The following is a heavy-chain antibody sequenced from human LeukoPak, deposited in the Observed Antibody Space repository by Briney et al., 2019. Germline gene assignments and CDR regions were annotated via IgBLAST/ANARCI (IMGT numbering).Heavy chain of an antibody. D-gene: IGHD5-18*01. Sequence: GGSLRLSCAASGFTLSSYAMSWARQAPGKGLEWVSAISDSGNTYHADSVKGRFTISRDNSKNTLYLQMNSLRAEDTAVYYCARGYSYGYGYYFDYWGQGTLVTVSS. CDR2: ISDSGNT. CDR3: ARGYSYGYGYYFDY. J-gene: IGHJ4*02. CDR1: GFTLSSYA. V-gene: IGHV3-23*01.